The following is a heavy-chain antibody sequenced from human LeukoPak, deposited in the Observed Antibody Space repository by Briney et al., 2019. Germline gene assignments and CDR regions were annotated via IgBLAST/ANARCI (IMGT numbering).Heavy chain of an antibody. V-gene: IGHV4-59*08. D-gene: IGHD4-17*01. J-gene: IGHJ5*02. CDR2: IYCSGNT. Sequence: PSETLSLTCTVSGVSISTYYWSWIRQPPGKGLEWIGCIYCSGNTNNSPSLKSRVTISVDTSKNQFSLSLTSETAADTAVYYCARGMTTGPDPWGQGTLVTVSS. CDR1: GVSISTYY. CDR3: ARGMTTGPDP.